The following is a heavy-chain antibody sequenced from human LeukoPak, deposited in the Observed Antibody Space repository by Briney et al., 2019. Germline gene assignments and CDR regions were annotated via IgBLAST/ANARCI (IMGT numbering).Heavy chain of an antibody. CDR3: AKGNNYDIDAFDI. CDR2: ISGSGGST. J-gene: IGHJ3*02. Sequence: GGSLRLSCAASGFTFDDYAMHWVRQAPGKGLEWVSAISGSGGSTYYADSVKGRFTISRDNSKNTLYLQMNSMRADDTAVYYCAKGNNYDIDAFDIWGQGTMVTVSS. D-gene: IGHD3-3*01. V-gene: IGHV3-23*01. CDR1: GFTFDDYA.